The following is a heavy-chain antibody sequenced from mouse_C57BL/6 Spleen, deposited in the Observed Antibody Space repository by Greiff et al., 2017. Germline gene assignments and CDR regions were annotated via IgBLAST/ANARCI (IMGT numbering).Heavy chain of an antibody. CDR2: IDPSDSET. V-gene: IGHV1-52*01. Sequence: QVQLQQPGAELVRPGSSVKLSRKASGYTFTSYWMHWVKQRPIQGLEWIGNIDPSDSETHYNQKFKDKATLTVDKSSSTAYMQLSSLTSEDSAVYYCAREGSSGAWFAYWGQGTLVTVSA. CDR3: AREGSSGAWFAY. CDR1: GYTFTSYW. D-gene: IGHD3-2*02. J-gene: IGHJ3*01.